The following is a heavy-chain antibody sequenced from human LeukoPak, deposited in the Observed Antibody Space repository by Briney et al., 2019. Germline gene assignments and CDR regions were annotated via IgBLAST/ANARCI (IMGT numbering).Heavy chain of an antibody. V-gene: IGHV3-21*01. CDR2: ISSSSSYI. D-gene: IGHD4-23*01. CDR1: GFTFSSYS. Sequence: GGSLRLSCAAPGFTFSSYSMNWVRQAPGKGLEWVSSISSSSSYIYYPDSVKGRFTISRDNAKNSLYLQMNSLRAEDTAVYYCARDRGGNSGDAFDIWGQGTMVTVSS. CDR3: ARDRGGNSGDAFDI. J-gene: IGHJ3*02.